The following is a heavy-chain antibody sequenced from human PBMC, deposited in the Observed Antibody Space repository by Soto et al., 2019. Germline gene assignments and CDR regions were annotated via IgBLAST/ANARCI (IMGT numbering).Heavy chain of an antibody. CDR1: GGSISSGDYY. CDR3: AIFDGSGSYYTYYYGMDV. D-gene: IGHD3-10*01. J-gene: IGHJ6*02. CDR2: IYYSGST. V-gene: IGHV4-30-4*01. Sequence: LXCTVSGGSISSGDYYWSWIRQPPGKGLEWIGYIYYSGSTYYNTSLKSRVTISVDTSKNQFSLKLSSVTAADTAVFYCAIFDGSGSYYTYYYGMDVWGQGTTVTVSS.